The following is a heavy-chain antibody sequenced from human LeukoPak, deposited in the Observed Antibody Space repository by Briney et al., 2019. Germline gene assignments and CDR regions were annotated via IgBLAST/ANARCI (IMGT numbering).Heavy chain of an antibody. J-gene: IGHJ4*02. D-gene: IGHD5-24*01. Sequence: PSQTLSLTCTVSGGSISSGGYYWSWIRQPPGKGLEWIGYIYHSGSTYYNPSLKSRVTISVDRSKNQFSLKLSSVTAADTAVYYCASVEMATGVDYWGQGTLVTVSS. CDR3: ASVEMATGVDY. CDR2: IYHSGST. V-gene: IGHV4-30-2*01. CDR1: GGSISSGGYY.